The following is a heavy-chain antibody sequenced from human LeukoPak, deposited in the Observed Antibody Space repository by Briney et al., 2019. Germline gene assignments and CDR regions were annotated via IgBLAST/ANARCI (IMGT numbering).Heavy chain of an antibody. CDR1: GGTFSSYT. CDR2: IIPIFGTA. J-gene: IGHJ4*02. CDR3: ARDYQYYASGSSKKAFDY. D-gene: IGHD3-10*01. V-gene: IGHV1-69*05. Sequence: SVKVSCKASGGTFSSYTISWVRQAPGQGLEWMGGIIPIFGTANYAQKFQGRVTMTTDTSTSTAYMELGSLRSDDTAMYYCARDYQYYASGSSKKAFDYWGQGTLVTVSS.